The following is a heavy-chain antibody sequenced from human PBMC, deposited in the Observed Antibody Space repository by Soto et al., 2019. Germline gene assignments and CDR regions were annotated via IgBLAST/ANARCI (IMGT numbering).Heavy chain of an antibody. V-gene: IGHV3-48*03. J-gene: IGHJ4*02. CDR2: ITSGGTT. Sequence: GGSLRLSCTASGFTFSSYEMTWVRQAPGKGLEWISYITSGGTTYYADSAKGRFTISRDNAKNSLYLHLNSLTAEDTAIYYCARVLYATCSSFDYWGQGTLVTAPQ. D-gene: IGHD1-26*01. CDR3: ARVLYATCSSFDY. CDR1: GFTFSSYE.